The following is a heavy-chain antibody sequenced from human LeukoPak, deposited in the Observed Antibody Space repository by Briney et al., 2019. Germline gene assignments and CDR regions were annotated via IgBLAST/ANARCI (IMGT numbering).Heavy chain of an antibody. CDR3: ALIPRHRSTINYFDY. D-gene: IGHD3-16*01. Sequence: ASVKVSCKASGYTFAGYYMHWVRQAPGQGLEWMGWINPNSGGTNYAQKFQGRVTMTRDTSISTAYMELSRLRSDDTAVYYCALIPRHRSTINYFDYWGQGTLVTVSS. CDR2: INPNSGGT. V-gene: IGHV1-2*02. J-gene: IGHJ4*02. CDR1: GYTFAGYY.